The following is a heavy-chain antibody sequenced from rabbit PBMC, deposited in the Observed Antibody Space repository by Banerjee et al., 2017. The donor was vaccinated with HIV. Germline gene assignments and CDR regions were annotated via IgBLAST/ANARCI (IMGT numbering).Heavy chain of an antibody. V-gene: IGHV1S40*01. D-gene: IGHD6-1*01. CDR1: GFSFGSTYY. CDR3: ARSRYSIAYAGYVYATYLDL. Sequence: QSLEESGGDLVKPGASLTLTCTASGFSFGSTYYMCWVRQAPGKGLEWIACIYAGSSGSIYYASWAKGRFTISKTSSTTVTLQMTSLTAADTATYFCARSRYSIAYAGYVYATYLDLWGQGTLVTVS. J-gene: IGHJ3*01. CDR2: IYAGSSGSI.